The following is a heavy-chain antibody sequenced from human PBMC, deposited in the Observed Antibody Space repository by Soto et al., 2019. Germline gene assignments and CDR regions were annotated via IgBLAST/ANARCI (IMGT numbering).Heavy chain of an antibody. Sequence: PRGSLSLSCASSGFTFINYWMHWVRQVSGKGLEGVSYVNSEGSNTKYADSVKGRFTISSDNAKSMLFLQADSLRADDTAVYYCTRGRYCTDASCYNSRFDPWGQGTLVTVSS. J-gene: IGHJ5*02. CDR3: TRGRYCTDASCYNSRFDP. V-gene: IGHV3-74*01. CDR2: VNSEGSNT. CDR1: GFTFINYW. D-gene: IGHD2-15*01.